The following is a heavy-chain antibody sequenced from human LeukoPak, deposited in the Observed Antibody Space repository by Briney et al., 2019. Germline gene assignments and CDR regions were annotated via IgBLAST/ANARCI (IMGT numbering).Heavy chain of an antibody. D-gene: IGHD2-21*01. CDR1: NGPINSIKW. CDR3: ASSSLVVVVTYGFDI. J-gene: IGHJ3*02. Sequence: SVTVSFKSTVSNGPINSIKWLSRARQPPREGLEWIGEISHTGSTKYNPAFNIRVTMSVDRSKNQFSLNLKSVTAADTALYYCASSSLVVVVTYGFDIWGRGTAVTVSS. V-gene: IGHV4-4*02. CDR2: ISHTGST.